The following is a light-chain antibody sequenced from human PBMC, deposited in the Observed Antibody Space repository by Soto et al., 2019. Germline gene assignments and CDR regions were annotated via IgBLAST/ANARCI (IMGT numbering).Light chain of an antibody. CDR2: DVS. CDR3: CSYAGSYTLV. CDR1: SSDVGGYNY. Sequence: QSVLTQPRSVSGSPVQSVTISCTGTSSDVGGYNYVSWYQQHPGKAPKLMIYDVSKRPSGFPDRFSGSKSGNTASLTISGLQAEDEADYYCCSYAGSYTLVFGGGTKLTVL. J-gene: IGLJ3*02. V-gene: IGLV2-11*01.